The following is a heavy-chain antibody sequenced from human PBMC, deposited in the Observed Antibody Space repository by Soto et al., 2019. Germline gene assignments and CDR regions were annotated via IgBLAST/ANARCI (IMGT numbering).Heavy chain of an antibody. CDR2: ISGSGGST. J-gene: IGHJ4*02. CDR1: GFTFSSYA. V-gene: IGHV3-23*01. D-gene: IGHD3-22*01. CDR3: AKDHVTMIVVVITTLSD. Sequence: EVQLLESGGGLVQPGGSLRLSCAASGFTFSSYAMSWVRQAPGKGLEWVSAISGSGGSTYYADSVKGRFTISRDNSKNTLYLQMNSLRAEDTAVYYCAKDHVTMIVVVITTLSDWGQGTLVTVSS.